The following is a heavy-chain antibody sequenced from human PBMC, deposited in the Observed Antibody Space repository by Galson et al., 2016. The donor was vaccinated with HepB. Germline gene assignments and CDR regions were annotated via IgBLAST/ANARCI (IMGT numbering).Heavy chain of an antibody. CDR1: GYIFTDYY. CDR2: INPKSGAT. CDR3: TRPGRTTVTMTWWFAP. D-gene: IGHD4-11*01. Sequence: SVKVSCKASGYIFTDYYVHWVRQAPGQGFEWMGWINPKSGATYYAQKFQGRVTLTRDTSIATAYMKLSRLTSDDTAVYYCTRPGRTTVTMTWWFAPWGHGTLVTVSS. J-gene: IGHJ5*02. V-gene: IGHV1-2*02.